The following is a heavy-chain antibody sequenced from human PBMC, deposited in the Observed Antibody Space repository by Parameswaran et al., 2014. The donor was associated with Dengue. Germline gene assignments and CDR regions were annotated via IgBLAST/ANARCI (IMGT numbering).Heavy chain of an antibody. CDR2: IYYSGST. J-gene: IGHJ5*02. V-gene: IGHV4-39*01. CDR3: ARHRYCSSTSCYEDWFDP. Sequence: VRQAPGKGLEWIGSIYYSGSTCYNPSLKSRVTISVDTSKNQFSLKLSSVTAADTAVYYCARHRYCSSTSCYEDWFDPWGQGTLVTVSS. D-gene: IGHD2-2*01.